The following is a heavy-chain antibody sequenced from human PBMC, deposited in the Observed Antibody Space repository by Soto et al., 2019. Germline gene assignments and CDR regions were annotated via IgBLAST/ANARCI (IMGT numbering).Heavy chain of an antibody. Sequence: ASVKVSCKASGYTFTGYYMHWVRQAPGQGLEWMGWINPNSGGTNYAEKFQGWVTMTRDTSISTAYMELSRLRSDDTAVYYCASGYYDCSSGYSGAFDIWGQGKMVIVSS. CDR2: INPNSGGT. CDR1: GYTFTGYY. CDR3: ASGYYDCSSGYSGAFDI. D-gene: IGHD3-3*01. J-gene: IGHJ3*02. V-gene: IGHV1-2*04.